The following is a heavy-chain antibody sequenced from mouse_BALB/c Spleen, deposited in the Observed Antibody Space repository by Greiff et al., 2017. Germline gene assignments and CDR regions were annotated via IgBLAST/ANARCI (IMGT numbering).Heavy chain of an antibody. CDR3: ARSLLRLQYFDV. J-gene: IGHJ1*01. V-gene: IGHV3-2*02. CDR2: ISYSGST. Sequence: EVKLLESGPGLVKPSQSLSLTCTVTGYSITSDCAWNWIRQFPGNKLEWMGYISYSGSTSYNPSLKSRISITRDTSKNQFFLQLNSVTTEDTATYYCARSLLRLQYFDVWGAGTTVTVSS. CDR1: GYSITSDCA. D-gene: IGHD1-2*01.